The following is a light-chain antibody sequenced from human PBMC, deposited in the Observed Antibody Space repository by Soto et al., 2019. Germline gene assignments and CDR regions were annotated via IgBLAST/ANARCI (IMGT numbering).Light chain of an antibody. CDR1: QSISSNF. Sequence: EIVLTQSPGTLSLSPGEGATLSCRASQSISSNFLAWYQQKPGQAPRLLISTASSRATGIPDRFSGSGSGTDFTLTISSLEPEDFAVYYCQQRSNWPPITFGQGTRLEIK. CDR3: QQRSNWPPIT. V-gene: IGKV3D-20*02. J-gene: IGKJ5*01. CDR2: TAS.